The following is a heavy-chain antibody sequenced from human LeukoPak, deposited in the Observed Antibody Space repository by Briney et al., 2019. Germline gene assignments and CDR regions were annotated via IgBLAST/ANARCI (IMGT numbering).Heavy chain of an antibody. CDR2: ISGSGGST. D-gene: IGHD1-26*01. J-gene: IGHJ4*02. Sequence: GGSLRLSCAASGFTFSRYAMSWVRQAPGKGGEWGSAISGSGGSTYYADCVKGRFNISRDKYKNSVYVKMNRQRAEDTAVYYCAKGSSGRPPLVFDYWGQGTLVTVSS. V-gene: IGHV3-23*01. CDR3: AKGSSGRPPLVFDY. CDR1: GFTFSRYA.